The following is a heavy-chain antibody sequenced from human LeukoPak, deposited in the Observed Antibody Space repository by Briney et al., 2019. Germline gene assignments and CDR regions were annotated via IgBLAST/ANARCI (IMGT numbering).Heavy chain of an antibody. J-gene: IGHJ3*02. V-gene: IGHV4-34*01. D-gene: IGHD6-19*01. CDR1: GGSFSGYY. CDR2: INHSGST. CDR3: ARDLYSSGWRRQSHAFDI. Sequence: SETLSLTCAVYGGSFSGYYWSWIRQPPGKGLEWIGEINHSGSTNYNPSLKSRVTISVDTSKNQFSLKLSSATAADTAVYYCARDLYSSGWRRQSHAFDIWGQGTMVTVSS.